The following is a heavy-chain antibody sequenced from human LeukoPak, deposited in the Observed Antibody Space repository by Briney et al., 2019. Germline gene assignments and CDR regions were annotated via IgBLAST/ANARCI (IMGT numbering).Heavy chain of an antibody. Sequence: GASVKVSCKASGGTFSSYAISWVRQAPGQGLEWMGWISAYNGNTNYAQKFQGRVTMTRDTSISTAYMELSRLRSDDTAVYYCARGGYDFVYYYYGMDVWGQGTTVTVSS. CDR2: ISAYNGNT. CDR1: GGTFSSYA. D-gene: IGHD3-3*01. V-gene: IGHV1-18*01. J-gene: IGHJ6*02. CDR3: ARGGYDFVYYYYGMDV.